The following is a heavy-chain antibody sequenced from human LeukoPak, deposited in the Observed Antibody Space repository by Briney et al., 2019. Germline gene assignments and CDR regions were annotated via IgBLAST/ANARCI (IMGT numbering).Heavy chain of an antibody. CDR2: ISVYNGNR. Sequence: GASVKVSCKASGFTCVNFGITWVRQAPGQGLEWMGWISVYNGNRKIAQNLQGRVTLTTDISTGTAYMELGSLRSDDTAVYFCARVPTVFGVDPEQNHFDRWGQGTLVIVSA. D-gene: IGHD3-3*01. CDR3: ARVPTVFGVDPEQNHFDR. V-gene: IGHV1-18*04. CDR1: GFTCVNFG. J-gene: IGHJ4*02.